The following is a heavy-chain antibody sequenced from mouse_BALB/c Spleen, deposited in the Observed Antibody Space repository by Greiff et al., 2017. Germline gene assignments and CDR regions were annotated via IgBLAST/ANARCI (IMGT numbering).Heavy chain of an antibody. V-gene: IGHV5-9-4*01. CDR2: ISSGGSYT. J-gene: IGHJ2*01. CDR3: ARTITTATTFYFDY. Sequence: EVHLVESGGGLVKPGGSLKLSCAASGFTFSSYAMSWVRQSPEKRLEWVAEISSGGSYTYYPDTVTGRFTISRDNAKNTLYLEMSSLRSEDTAMYYCARTITTATTFYFDYWGQGTTLTVSS. D-gene: IGHD1-2*01. CDR1: GFTFSSYA.